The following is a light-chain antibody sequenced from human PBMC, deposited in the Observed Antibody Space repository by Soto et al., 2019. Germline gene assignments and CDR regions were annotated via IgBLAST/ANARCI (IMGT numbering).Light chain of an antibody. CDR2: DVS. V-gene: IGLV2-11*01. CDR1: SSDVGGYNY. CDR3: CSYAGSYTFYV. J-gene: IGLJ1*01. Sequence: QSALTQPRSVSGSPGQSVTISCTGTSSDVGGYNYVSWYQQHPGKAPKLMIYDVSKRPPGVPDRFSGSKSGNTASLTISGLKAEDEADYYCCSYAGSYTFYVFGTGTKLTVL.